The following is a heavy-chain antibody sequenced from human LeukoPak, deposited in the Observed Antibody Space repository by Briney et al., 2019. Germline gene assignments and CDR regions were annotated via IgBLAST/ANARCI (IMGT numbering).Heavy chain of an antibody. CDR2: ISSSSSYI. CDR1: GFTFSSYS. J-gene: IGHJ4*02. Sequence: GGSLRLSCAASGFTFSSYSMNWVRQAPGKGLEWVSSISSSSSYIYYADSVTGRFTISRDNAKNSLYLQMNSLGAEDTAVYYCTTGILIGGSGYLGGWGQGTLVTVSS. CDR3: TTGILIGGSGYLGG. D-gene: IGHD3-22*01. V-gene: IGHV3-21*03.